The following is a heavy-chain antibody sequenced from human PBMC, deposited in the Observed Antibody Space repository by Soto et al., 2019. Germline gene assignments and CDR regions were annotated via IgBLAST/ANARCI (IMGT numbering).Heavy chain of an antibody. CDR3: VRQAGGASTPGDDY. CDR2: MNPYTGET. V-gene: IGHV1-8*01. D-gene: IGHD2-15*01. CDR1: GYTFDAFD. Sequence: QVQLVQSGAEVRKPGASVRVSCKASGYTFDAFDIHWVRQATGQGLELMGWMNPYTGETAYTQTFRGRCSMTRDTSVSTAYMELTSLTSEDSAIYFCVRQAGGASTPGDDYWGQGTLVTVSS. J-gene: IGHJ4*02.